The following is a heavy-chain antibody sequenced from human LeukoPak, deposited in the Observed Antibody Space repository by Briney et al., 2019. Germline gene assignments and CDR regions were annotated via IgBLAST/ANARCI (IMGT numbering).Heavy chain of an antibody. CDR1: GFTFSNYA. D-gene: IGHD6-6*01. Sequence: GGSLRLSCAASGFTFSNYAMTWVRQAPGQGLEWVSTIGGSGGAMFYADSVKGRFTISRDNSKNTLSLEMSSLRAEDTALYYCAKGGTSSSRFDSWGQGTLVTVSS. CDR3: AKGGTSSSRFDS. J-gene: IGHJ4*02. CDR2: IGGSGGAM. V-gene: IGHV3-23*01.